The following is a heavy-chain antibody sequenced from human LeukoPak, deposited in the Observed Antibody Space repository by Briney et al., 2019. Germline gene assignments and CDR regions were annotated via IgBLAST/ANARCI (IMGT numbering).Heavy chain of an antibody. CDR3: ARGGRMTTVVTYYFDY. J-gene: IGHJ4*02. Sequence: GASVKVSCTASGYVFSNFGINWVRQAPGQGLEWMAWISPNNGNTDFAQNFQDRVTMTTDTSTSTVYMELRSLRSDDTAVYFCARGGRMTTVVTYYFDYWGQGTPVTVSS. CDR1: GYVFSNFG. V-gene: IGHV1-18*01. D-gene: IGHD4-23*01. CDR2: ISPNNGNT.